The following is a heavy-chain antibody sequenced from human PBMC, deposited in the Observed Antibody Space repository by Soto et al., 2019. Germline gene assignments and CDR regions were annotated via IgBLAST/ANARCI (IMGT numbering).Heavy chain of an antibody. J-gene: IGHJ5*02. CDR1: GFSLSTSGMR. D-gene: IGHD6-13*01. V-gene: IGHV2-70*04. CDR2: IDWDDDK. Sequence: SGPTLVNTTQTLTLTCTFSGFSLSTSGMRVSWIRQPPRKALEWLARIDWDDDKFYSTSLKTRLTISKDTSKNQVVLTMTNMDPVDTATYYCARTQTLAAAGHNWFDPWGQGTLVTVSS. CDR3: ARTQTLAAAGHNWFDP.